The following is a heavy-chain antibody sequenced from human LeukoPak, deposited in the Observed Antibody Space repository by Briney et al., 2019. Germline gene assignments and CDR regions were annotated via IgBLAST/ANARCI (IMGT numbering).Heavy chain of an antibody. CDR1: GFTFFNYA. D-gene: IGHD6-19*01. CDR3: AKREDSSGCSPLDY. J-gene: IGHJ4*02. CDR2: ISGSGDNT. Sequence: QPGGTLRLYCTASGFTFFNYAMSWVRQAPGKGLEWVSGISGSGDNTYYADSVKGRFTISRDSSKTTLYLQMSSLRTEDTAVYCCAKREDSSGCSPLDYWGQGTLVTVSS. V-gene: IGHV3-23*01.